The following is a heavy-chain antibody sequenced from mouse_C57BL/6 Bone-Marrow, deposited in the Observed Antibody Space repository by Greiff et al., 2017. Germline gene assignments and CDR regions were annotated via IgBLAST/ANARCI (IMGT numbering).Heavy chain of an antibody. CDR2: IWGGGST. D-gene: IGHD1-1*01. CDR3: AILTTVVAKGAMDY. V-gene: IGHV2-9*01. CDR1: GFSLTSYG. Sequence: VKVEESGPGLVAPSQSLSITCTVSGFSLTSYGVDWVRQPPGKGLEWLGVIWGGGSTNYNSALMSRLSISKDNSKSQVFLKMNSLQTDDTAMYYCAILTTVVAKGAMDYWGQGTSVTVSS. J-gene: IGHJ4*01.